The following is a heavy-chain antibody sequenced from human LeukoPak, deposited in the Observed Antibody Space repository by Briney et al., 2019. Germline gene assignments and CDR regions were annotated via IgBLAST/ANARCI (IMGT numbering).Heavy chain of an antibody. Sequence: SETLSLTCTVSGDSVSSGGHYWSWIRQPPGKGLEWIGYLYYSGSTNYNPSLKSRVTISVDTSKNQFSLKLNSVTAADTAVYYCARVTWDSFEIWGQGTMVTVSS. J-gene: IGHJ3*02. CDR1: GDSVSSGGHY. CDR3: ARVTWDSFEI. CDR2: LYYSGST. V-gene: IGHV4-61*08.